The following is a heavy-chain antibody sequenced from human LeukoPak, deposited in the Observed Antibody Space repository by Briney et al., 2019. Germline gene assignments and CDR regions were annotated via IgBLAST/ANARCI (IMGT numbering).Heavy chain of an antibody. Sequence: GGSLRLSCAASGFTFSSYEMNWVRQAPGKGLEWVSYISSSGSYIYYADSVKGRFTISRDNAKNSLYLQMNSLRAEDTAVYYCASSVDILATIGGYFDYWGQGTLVTVSS. V-gene: IGHV3-21*05. J-gene: IGHJ4*02. CDR1: GFTFSSYE. CDR3: ASSVDILATIGGYFDY. D-gene: IGHD5-12*01. CDR2: ISSSGSYI.